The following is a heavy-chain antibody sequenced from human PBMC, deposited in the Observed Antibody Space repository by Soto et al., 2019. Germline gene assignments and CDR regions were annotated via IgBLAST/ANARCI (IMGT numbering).Heavy chain of an antibody. CDR2: INPSGGST. CDR1: GYTFTSYY. D-gene: IGHD2-2*01. CDR3: ARGVVVPAAMLGWFDP. V-gene: IGHV1-46*03. Sequence: ASVKVSCKASGYTFTSYYMHWVRRAPGQGLEWMGIINPSGGSTSYAQKFQGRVTMTRDTSTSTVYMELSSLRSEDTAVYYCARGVVVPAAMLGWFDPWGQGTLVTVSS. J-gene: IGHJ5*02.